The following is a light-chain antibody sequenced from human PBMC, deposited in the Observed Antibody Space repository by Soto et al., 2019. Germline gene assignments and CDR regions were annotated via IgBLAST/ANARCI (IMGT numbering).Light chain of an antibody. CDR3: QYLNSHPLS. CDR1: QGISSY. V-gene: IGKV1-9*01. J-gene: IGKJ4*01. CDR2: LAS. Sequence: IQLTQSPSSLSASVGDRVTITCRASQGISSYLAWYQQKPGKAPKLLIYLASTLQSGVPSRFSVSGSGTDFSLTISSLQPEDVATYYCQYLNSHPLSFGGGTKVEIK.